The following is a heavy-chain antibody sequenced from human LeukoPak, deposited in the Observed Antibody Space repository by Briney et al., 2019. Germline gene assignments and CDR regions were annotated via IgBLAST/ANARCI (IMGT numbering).Heavy chain of an antibody. CDR2: IHHSGTA. CDR3: ARYCSSTKCPFDY. V-gene: IGHV4-31*03. J-gene: IGHJ4*02. Sequence: NASETLSLTCTVSGGSISSGFYFWSWIRQHPGKGLEWVGYIHHSGTAFYNPPLESRVSISMDTPKNEFSLRLSAVTDADTAVYYCARYCSSTKCPFDYWGQGTLVTVSS. D-gene: IGHD2-2*01. CDR1: GGSISSGFYF.